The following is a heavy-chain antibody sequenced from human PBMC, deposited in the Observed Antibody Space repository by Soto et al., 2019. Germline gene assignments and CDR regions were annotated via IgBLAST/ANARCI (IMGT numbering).Heavy chain of an antibody. CDR3: ARDRVVTMVRGVSYYFDY. D-gene: IGHD3-10*01. CDR1: GFTFSSYG. V-gene: IGHV3-33*01. CDR2: IWYDGSNK. Sequence: GGSLRLSCAASGFTFSSYGMHWVRQAPGKGLEWVAVIWYDGSNKYYADSVKGRFTISRDNSKNTLYLQMNSLRAEDTAVYYCARDRVVTMVRGVSYYFDYWGQGTLVTVSS. J-gene: IGHJ4*02.